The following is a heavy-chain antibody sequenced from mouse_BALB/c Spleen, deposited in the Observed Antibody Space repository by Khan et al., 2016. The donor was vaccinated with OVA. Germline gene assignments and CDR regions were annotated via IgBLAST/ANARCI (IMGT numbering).Heavy chain of an antibody. CDR1: GYTFTNYG. Sequence: QIQLLQSGPELKKPGETVKISCKASGYTFTNYGMNWVKQAPGKGLKWMGWINTYIGEPTYADDFKGRFAFSLETSSSTAHLQIRTLTNEDMTTDFCARISYYRYSDVWGAGTTVTVSS. V-gene: IGHV9-1*02. CDR3: ARISYYRYSDV. CDR2: INTYIGEP. D-gene: IGHD6-2*01. J-gene: IGHJ1*01.